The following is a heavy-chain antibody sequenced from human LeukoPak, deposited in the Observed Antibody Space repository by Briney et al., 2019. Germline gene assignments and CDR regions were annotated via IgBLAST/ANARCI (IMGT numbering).Heavy chain of an antibody. J-gene: IGHJ4*02. D-gene: IGHD4-17*01. Sequence: SVKVSCKASGGTFSSYAISWVRQAPGQGLEWMGRIIPILGIANYAQKFQGRVTMTADKSTSTAYMELSSLRSEDTAVYYCARAGDYGDYSGTIIDYWGQGTLVTVSS. CDR3: ARAGDYGDYSGTIIDY. CDR2: IIPILGIA. CDR1: GGTFSSYA. V-gene: IGHV1-69*04.